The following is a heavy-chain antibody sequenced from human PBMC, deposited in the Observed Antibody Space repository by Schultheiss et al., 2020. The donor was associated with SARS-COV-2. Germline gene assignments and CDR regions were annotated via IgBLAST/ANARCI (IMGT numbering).Heavy chain of an antibody. CDR2: INSDGSAS. CDR3: ARDGKYCSSTSCYTVFGDAFDI. Sequence: GESLKISCAASGFTFSSYSMNWVRQIPGKGLVWVSRINSDGSASSYADSVKGRFTISRDNSKNTLYLQMGSLRAEDMAVYYCARDGKYCSSTSCYTVFGDAFDIWGQGTMVTVSS. V-gene: IGHV3-74*01. J-gene: IGHJ3*02. D-gene: IGHD2-2*02. CDR1: GFTFSSYS.